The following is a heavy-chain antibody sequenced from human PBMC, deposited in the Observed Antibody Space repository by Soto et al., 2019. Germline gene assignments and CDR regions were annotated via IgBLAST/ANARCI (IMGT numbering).Heavy chain of an antibody. CDR1: GFTFSSYN. D-gene: IGHD4-17*01. Sequence: EVQLMESGGGLLQPGGSLRLSCAASGFTFSSYNMNWVRQAPGKGLEWVSHISSSSSTIYYAGSVKGRFTISRDNAKNSLDLQMNSLRAEDPAVYYCARAGSYGDYVRYWGQGTLVSVSS. J-gene: IGHJ1*01. CDR2: ISSSSSTI. V-gene: IGHV3-48*01. CDR3: ARAGSYGDYVRY.